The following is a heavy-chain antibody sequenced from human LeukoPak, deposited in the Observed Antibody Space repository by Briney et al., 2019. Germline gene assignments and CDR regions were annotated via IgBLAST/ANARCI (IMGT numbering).Heavy chain of an antibody. CDR2: ISAYNGNT. D-gene: IGHD5-12*01. V-gene: IGHV1-18*01. CDR3: ARDDGGYERSPGYYYGMDV. CDR1: GYTFTSYG. J-gene: IGHJ6*02. Sequence: ASVKVSCKASGYTFTSYGISWVRQAPGQGLEWMGWISAYNGNTNYAQKLQGRVTMTTDTSTSTAYMELRSLRSDDTAAYYCARDDGGYERSPGYYYGMDVWGQGTTVTVSS.